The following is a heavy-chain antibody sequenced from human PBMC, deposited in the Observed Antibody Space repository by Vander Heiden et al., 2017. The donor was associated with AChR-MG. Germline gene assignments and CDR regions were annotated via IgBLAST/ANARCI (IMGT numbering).Heavy chain of an antibody. CDR1: GFTFSTYA. D-gene: IGHD6-6*01. CDR3: AKDPDAARLRGTPYYFDS. J-gene: IGHJ4*02. CDR2: ISGRGGTT. V-gene: IGHV3-23*01. Sequence: EVQLLESGGGLVQPGGSLRLPCAASGFTFSTYAMTWVRQAPGKGLEWVSSISGRGGTTYYADSVKGRFTISRDNSKNTLYLQMHSLRAEDTAIYYCAKDPDAARLRGTPYYFDSWGQGTLVTVSS.